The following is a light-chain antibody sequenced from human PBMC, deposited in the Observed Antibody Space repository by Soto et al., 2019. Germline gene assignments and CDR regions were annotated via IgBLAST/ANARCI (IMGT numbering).Light chain of an antibody. V-gene: IGKV3-20*01. J-gene: IGKJ1*01. CDR1: QTITGRS. CDR3: QQYQNSRT. CDR2: SIS. Sequence: MVLAQAPATLSLSPGERATLSCRASQTITGRSLAWYQQKPGQAPRLLVTSISNRATGIPDRFSGSGSGADFTLTISRLEPEDFAVYYCQQYQNSRTFGQGTKVDIK.